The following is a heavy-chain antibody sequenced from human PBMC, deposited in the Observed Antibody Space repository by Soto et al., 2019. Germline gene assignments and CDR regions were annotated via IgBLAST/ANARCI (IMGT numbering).Heavy chain of an antibody. CDR2: ISGSGGGT. CDR3: AKVLSRGYYDSSGYYFDY. CDR1: GFTFSSYA. Sequence: EVQLLESGGGLVQPGGSLRLSCAASGFTFSSYAMSWVRQAPGKGLEWVSAISGSGGGTYYADSVKGRFTISRDNSKNTLYLQMNSLRAEDTAVYYCAKVLSRGYYDSSGYYFDYWGQGTLVTVSS. D-gene: IGHD3-22*01. J-gene: IGHJ4*02. V-gene: IGHV3-23*01.